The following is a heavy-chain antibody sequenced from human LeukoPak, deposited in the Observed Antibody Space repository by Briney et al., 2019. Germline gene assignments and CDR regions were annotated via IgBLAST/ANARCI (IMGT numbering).Heavy chain of an antibody. CDR3: ARDFSMGLDY. J-gene: IGHJ4*02. Sequence: GRSLRLSCAASGFTFSSYSMNWVRQGPGKGLEWVSSISSCSSYIYYADSVEWRLTISRDQAQNSLYLQLNSLRAEATAVYYCARDFSMGLDYWGQGTLVTVSS. CDR2: ISSCSSYI. CDR1: GFTFSSYS. D-gene: IGHD3-10*01. V-gene: IGHV3-21*01.